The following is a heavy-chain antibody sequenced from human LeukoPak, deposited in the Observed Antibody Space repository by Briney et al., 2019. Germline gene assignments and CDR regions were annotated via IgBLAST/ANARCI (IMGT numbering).Heavy chain of an antibody. J-gene: IGHJ5*02. D-gene: IGHD4-17*01. CDR2: IYYSGGT. V-gene: IGHV4-59*11. CDR3: ARGGTTVTPGLLWFDP. CDR1: GGSISSHY. Sequence: SETLSLTCSVSGGSISSHYWSWIRQPPGKGLEWIGYIYYSGGTKYNPSLKSRVTISVDTSKNQFSLKLSSVTAADTAVYYCARGGTTVTPGLLWFDPWGQGTLVTVSS.